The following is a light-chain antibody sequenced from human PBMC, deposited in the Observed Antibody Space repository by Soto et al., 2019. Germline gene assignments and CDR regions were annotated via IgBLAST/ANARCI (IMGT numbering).Light chain of an antibody. J-gene: IGKJ2*01. CDR3: QHYFSTPPYT. CDR2: WAS. V-gene: IGKV4-1*01. CDR1: QSVLYSSNNKNY. Sequence: DIVMTQSPDSLAVSLGERATINCKSSQSVLYSSNNKNYLAWYQQKPGQPPKLLIYWASTRESGVPDRFSGSGSVTDFPLTISSLQAEDVAVYYCQHYFSTPPYTFGQGTKLEIK.